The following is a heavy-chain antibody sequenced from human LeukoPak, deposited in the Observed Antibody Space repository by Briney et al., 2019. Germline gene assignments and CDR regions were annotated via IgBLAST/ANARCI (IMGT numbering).Heavy chain of an antibody. CDR1: GGSFTPYY. V-gene: IGHV4-59*01. D-gene: IGHD3-9*01. CDR3: ARGFDGPNAFDI. J-gene: IGHJ3*02. CDR2: ISYSGSA. Sequence: SETLSLTCTVSGGSFTPYYWSWIRQPPGKGLEWIGHISYSGSANYNPSLKSRVTVSIDTSKNQVSLKLGSMTAADTAVYYCARGFDGPNAFDIWGQGTMVTVSS.